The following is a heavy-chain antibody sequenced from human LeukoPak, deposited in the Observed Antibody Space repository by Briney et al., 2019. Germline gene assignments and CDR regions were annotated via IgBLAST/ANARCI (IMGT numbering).Heavy chain of an antibody. CDR1: GLTVSSTY. J-gene: IGHJ6*02. D-gene: IGHD2-2*01. V-gene: IGHV3-66*01. CDR3: ASRYEGASYYYHGMDV. Sequence: GGSLRLSCAGSGLTVSSTYMSWVRQAPGKGLEWVSVIYGGTSTYYADSVKGRFTVSRDDSRNTLYLQMSSLRAEDTAVYYCASRYEGASYYYHGMDVWGQGTTGTVSS. CDR2: IYGGTST.